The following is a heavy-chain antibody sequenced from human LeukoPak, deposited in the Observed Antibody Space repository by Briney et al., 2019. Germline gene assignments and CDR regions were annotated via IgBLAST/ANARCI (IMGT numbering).Heavy chain of an antibody. CDR2: INPNSGGT. CDR1: GYTFTVFH. V-gene: IGHV1-2*02. D-gene: IGHD3-10*01. CDR3: ARATMVRGVIRNWFDP. J-gene: IGHJ5*02. Sequence: ASVKVSCKASGYTFTVFHMHWVRQAPGQGLEWMGWINPNSGGTNYAQKLQGRVTVTTDTSTSTAYMELRSLRSDDTAVYYCARATMVRGVIRNWFDPWGQGTLVTVSS.